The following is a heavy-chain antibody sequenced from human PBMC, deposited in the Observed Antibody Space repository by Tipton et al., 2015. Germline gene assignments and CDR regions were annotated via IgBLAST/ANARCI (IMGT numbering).Heavy chain of an antibody. V-gene: IGHV4-31*03. Sequence: TLSLTCTVSGASISSGGYYWSWIRQHPGKGLEWLGHIYYSGNTNYNPSLKSRVTMSVDTSKNQFSLKLTSVNAADTAVYYCARGGNNWFDPWGQGTLVTVSS. J-gene: IGHJ5*02. CDR1: GASISSGGYY. CDR3: ARGGNNWFDP. CDR2: IYYSGNT. D-gene: IGHD2-15*01.